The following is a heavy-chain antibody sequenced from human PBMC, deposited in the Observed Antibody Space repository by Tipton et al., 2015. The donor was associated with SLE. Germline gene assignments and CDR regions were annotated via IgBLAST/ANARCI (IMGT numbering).Heavy chain of an antibody. CDR3: ARENVAADGALDV. J-gene: IGHJ3*01. CDR2: IYHSGST. CDR1: GGSLNGYY. Sequence: TLSLTCTVSGGSLNGYYFNWFRQPPGRELEWIGYIYHSGSTNYNPSLKSRLTMSVDTSKNQFSLTVNSVTAPDTAVYYCARENVAADGALDVWGQGTMVTVSS. D-gene: IGHD6-13*01. V-gene: IGHV4-59*12.